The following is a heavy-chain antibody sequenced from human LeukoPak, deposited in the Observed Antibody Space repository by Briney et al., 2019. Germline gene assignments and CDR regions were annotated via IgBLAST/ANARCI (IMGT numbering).Heavy chain of an antibody. Sequence: GGSLRLSCVASGFTADTYWMSWVRQAPGKGLEWVANIKPDGGEKQYVDSVRGRFTVSRDNAKNSLYLQMNSLRAEDTAVYFCAKDHYGGGLWGQGALVTVSS. D-gene: IGHD4-23*01. CDR1: GFTADTYW. CDR3: AKDHYGGGL. CDR2: IKPDGGEK. J-gene: IGHJ4*02. V-gene: IGHV3-7*01.